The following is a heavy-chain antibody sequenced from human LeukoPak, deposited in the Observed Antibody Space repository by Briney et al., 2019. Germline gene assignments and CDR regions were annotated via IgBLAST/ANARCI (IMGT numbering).Heavy chain of an antibody. J-gene: IGHJ4*02. D-gene: IGHD3-10*01. CDR1: GGSISSGSYY. CDR3: AREELLWFGESNFDY. CDR2: IYTSGST. V-gene: IGHV4-61*02. Sequence: SETLSLTCTVSGGSISSGSYYWSWIRQPAGKGLEWIGRIYTSGSTNYNPSLKSRVTISVDTSKNQFSLKLSSVTAADTAVYYCAREELLWFGESNFDYWGQGTLATVSS.